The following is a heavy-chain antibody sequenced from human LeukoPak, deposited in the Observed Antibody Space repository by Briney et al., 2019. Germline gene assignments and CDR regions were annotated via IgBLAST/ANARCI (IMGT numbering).Heavy chain of an antibody. V-gene: IGHV3-23*01. J-gene: IGHJ4*02. CDR2: ISGSGGNT. CDR3: AAKAGTTGSGFDY. D-gene: IGHD1-1*01. CDR1: GFTFSSYG. Sequence: GGSLRPSCAASGFTFSSYGMHWVRQAPGKGLEWVSTISGSGGNTYYADSVKGRFSISRDNSKNTLFLQMNALRAEDTALYYCAAKAGTTGSGFDYWGQGTLVTMSS.